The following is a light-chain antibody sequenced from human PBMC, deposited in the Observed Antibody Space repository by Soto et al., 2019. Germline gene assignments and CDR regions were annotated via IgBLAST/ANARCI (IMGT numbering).Light chain of an antibody. V-gene: IGKV3D-15*01. Sequence: IVMTQSPATLSVSPGERATLSCRASQSISNNLAWYQQNPGQAPRLLIYDTSTRATGIPARFSGSGSGTEFTLTISSLQSEDFAVYYCQQYNNWPRTFGQGTKVEIK. CDR1: QSISNN. CDR3: QQYNNWPRT. CDR2: DTS. J-gene: IGKJ1*01.